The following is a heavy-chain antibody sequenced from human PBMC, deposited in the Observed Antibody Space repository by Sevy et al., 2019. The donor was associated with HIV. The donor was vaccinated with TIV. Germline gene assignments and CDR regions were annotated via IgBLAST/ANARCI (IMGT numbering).Heavy chain of an antibody. D-gene: IGHD2-8*02. CDR1: GFTFSNAW. J-gene: IGHJ6*02. V-gene: IGHV3-15*01. CDR3: STDPIIVLLVTDGMDV. CDR2: IISKTDGGTT. Sequence: GGSLRLSCAASGFTFSNAWMSWVRQAPGKGLEWVGRIISKTDGGTTDYAAPVKGRFTISRDDSKNMPYLQMNSLKTEDTAVYYCSTDPIIVLLVTDGMDVWGQGTTVTVSS.